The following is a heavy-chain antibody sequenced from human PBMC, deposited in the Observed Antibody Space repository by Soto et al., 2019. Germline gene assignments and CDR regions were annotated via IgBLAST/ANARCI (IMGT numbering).Heavy chain of an antibody. CDR2: IYYSGDT. CDR1: GGSINSGGYY. Sequence: QVQLQESGPGLVKPSQTLSLTCTVSGGSINSGGYYWSWIRQHPGKGLEWIGKIYYSGDTSYNPSLKSRATMSIDTSKNQFSLKMTSVTAADKAVYYCARDGDCSGGSCYLGYGLDVWGRGTTVTVSS. V-gene: IGHV4-31*03. D-gene: IGHD2-15*01. J-gene: IGHJ6*02. CDR3: ARDGDCSGGSCYLGYGLDV.